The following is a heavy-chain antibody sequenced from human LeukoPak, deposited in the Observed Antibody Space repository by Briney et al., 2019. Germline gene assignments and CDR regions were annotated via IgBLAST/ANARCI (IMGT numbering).Heavy chain of an antibody. CDR1: GGSFSGYY. Sequence: SETLSLTCAVYGGSFSGYYWSWIRQPPGKGLEWVGEINHSGSTNYNPSLKSRVTISVDTSKNQFSLKLSSVTAADTAVYYCARHGYQLRHFYYYYYMDVWGKGTTVTVSS. CDR2: INHSGST. J-gene: IGHJ6*03. CDR3: ARHGYQLRHFYYYYYMDV. V-gene: IGHV4-34*01. D-gene: IGHD2-2*01.